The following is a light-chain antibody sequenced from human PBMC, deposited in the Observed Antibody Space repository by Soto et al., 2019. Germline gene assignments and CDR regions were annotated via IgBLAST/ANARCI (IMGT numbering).Light chain of an antibody. Sequence: QSVLTQPPSVSGSPGQSVTISCSGSSSDVGSHRSVSWYKQAPGTSPQLIIFEVNNRPSGVPDRFSESKSGNTASLTISGLQPEGDADYSCSSYISSITSHVVGTGTKLTVL. J-gene: IGLJ1*01. CDR3: SSYISSITSHV. CDR2: EVN. V-gene: IGLV2-18*02. CDR1: SSDVGSHRS.